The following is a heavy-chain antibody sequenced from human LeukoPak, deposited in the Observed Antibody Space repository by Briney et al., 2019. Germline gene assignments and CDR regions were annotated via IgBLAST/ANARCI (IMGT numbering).Heavy chain of an antibody. D-gene: IGHD3-22*01. J-gene: IGHJ4*02. CDR2: IDPDTGDT. CDR1: GYTFIDHY. V-gene: IGHV1-2*02. CDR3: ARAGHNSNSGGYDF. Sequence: GASVKVSCKPSGYTFIDHYLHWVRQAPGQGLESLGWIDPDTGDTNYPQKFQGGVTMTRDTSSSTAYMELNRLRSDDTAVYYCARAGHNSNSGGYDFWGLGTLVTVSS.